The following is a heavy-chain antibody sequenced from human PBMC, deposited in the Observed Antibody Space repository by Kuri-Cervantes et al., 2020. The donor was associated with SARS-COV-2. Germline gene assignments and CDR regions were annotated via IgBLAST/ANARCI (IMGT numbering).Heavy chain of an antibody. J-gene: IGHJ4*02. CDR3: ARGGCGGDCSLDY. D-gene: IGHD2-21*02. CDR1: GYSISRGYY. Sequence: SETLSLTCAVSGYSISRGYYWGWIRQPPGKGLEWIGSIYHSGSTYYNPSLKSRVTVSVDTSKSQFSLRLNSVTAADTAVYYCARGGCGGDCSLDYWGQGTLVTVSS. V-gene: IGHV4-38-2*01. CDR2: IYHSGST.